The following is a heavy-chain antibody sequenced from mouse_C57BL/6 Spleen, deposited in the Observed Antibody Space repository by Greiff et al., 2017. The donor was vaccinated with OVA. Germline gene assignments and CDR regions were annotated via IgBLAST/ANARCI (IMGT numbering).Heavy chain of an antibody. CDR1: GYTFTSYW. CDR2: IDPSDSYT. V-gene: IGHV1-69*01. CDR3: ASRGFGYDYAWFAY. J-gene: IGHJ3*01. D-gene: IGHD2-4*01. Sequence: QVQLQQPGAELVMPGASVKLSCKASGYTFTSYWMHWVKQRPGQGLEWIGEIDPSDSYTNYNQKFKGKSTLTVDKSSSTAYMQLSSLTSEDSAVYYCASRGFGYDYAWFAYWGQGTLVTVSA.